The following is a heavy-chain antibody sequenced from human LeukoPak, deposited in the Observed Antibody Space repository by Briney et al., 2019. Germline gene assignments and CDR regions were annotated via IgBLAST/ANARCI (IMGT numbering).Heavy chain of an antibody. J-gene: IGHJ3*02. Sequence: PSETLSLTCAVYGGSFSGYYWSWIRQPPGKGLEWIGEINDSGSLNYNPSLKSRVTISIDTPKNQFSLKLSPVTAADTAVYYCARDLSDYYGSGSYRPIDAFDIWGQGTMVTVCS. CDR2: INDSGSL. D-gene: IGHD3-10*01. V-gene: IGHV4-34*01. CDR1: GGSFSGYY. CDR3: ARDLSDYYGSGSYRPIDAFDI.